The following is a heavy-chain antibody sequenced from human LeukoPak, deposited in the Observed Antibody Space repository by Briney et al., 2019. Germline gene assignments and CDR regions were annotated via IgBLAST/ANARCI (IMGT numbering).Heavy chain of an antibody. V-gene: IGHV4-59*12. D-gene: IGHD4-23*01. CDR2: IYYSGST. CDR1: AGSISSYY. Sequence: SETLSLTCTVSAGSISSYYWSWIRQPQGKGLEWIGYIYYSGSTYYNPSLKSRVTISVDTSKNQFSLELSSVTAADTAVYYCARAAWRGSNSRDAFDIWGLGTMVTVSS. CDR3: ARAAWRGSNSRDAFDI. J-gene: IGHJ3*02.